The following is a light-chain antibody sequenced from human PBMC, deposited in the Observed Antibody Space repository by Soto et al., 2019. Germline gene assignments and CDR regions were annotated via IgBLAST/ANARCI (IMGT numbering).Light chain of an antibody. Sequence: DIVLTQSPATLSLSPGERATLSCRASQSVSTSLAWYQQKPGQAPRLLIYDASNRATGIPARFSGSGSGTDFTLTISSLDPEDFAVYYCQQRSNWLTFGGGTKVEIK. V-gene: IGKV3-11*01. J-gene: IGKJ4*01. CDR1: QSVSTS. CDR2: DAS. CDR3: QQRSNWLT.